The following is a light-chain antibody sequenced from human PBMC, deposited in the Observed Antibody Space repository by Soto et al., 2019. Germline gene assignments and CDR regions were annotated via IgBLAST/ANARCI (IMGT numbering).Light chain of an antibody. J-gene: IGKJ1*01. CDR2: KAS. CDR1: QTISSW. V-gene: IGKV1-5*03. Sequence: DIQMTQSPSTLSGAVGDRVTITCRASQTISSWLAWYQQKPGKAPKLLIYKASTFKSGVPSRFSGSGSGTEFTLTISILQPDDFATYYCQHYNSYLEAFGQGTQVELK. CDR3: QHYNSYLEA.